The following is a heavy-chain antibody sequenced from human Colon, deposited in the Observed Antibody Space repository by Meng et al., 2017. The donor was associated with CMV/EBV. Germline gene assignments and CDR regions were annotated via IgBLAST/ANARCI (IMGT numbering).Heavy chain of an antibody. CDR2: LSTSNSYI. J-gene: IGHJ5*02. Sequence: GESLKISCAASGFTVSSNYMSWVRQAPGKGLEWVSSLSTSNSYIYYADSVKGRFTISRDNARSSLYLQMNSLTAEDTAVYYCARDASDGTIGAAFDPWGQGTLVTVSS. CDR3: ARDASDGTIGAAFDP. CDR1: GFTVSSNY. D-gene: IGHD3-16*01. V-gene: IGHV3-21*03.